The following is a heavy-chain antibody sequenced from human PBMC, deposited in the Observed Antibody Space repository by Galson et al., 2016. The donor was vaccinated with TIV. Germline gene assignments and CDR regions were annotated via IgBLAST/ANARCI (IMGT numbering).Heavy chain of an antibody. V-gene: IGHV2-70*11. CDR2: IDWDDDI. CDR3: ARMVYGDYPPRFYYDS. Sequence: PALVKPTQTLTLTCTFSGSSLCTNEMCVGWIRRPPGKALEWLARIDWDDDIYYNTSLKTKLTISKDSSKNQVVFKKTNVDPTDTGTYYCARMVYGDYPPRFYYDSWGQGALVTVSS. D-gene: IGHD2-21*02. CDR1: GSSLCTNEMC. J-gene: IGHJ4*02.